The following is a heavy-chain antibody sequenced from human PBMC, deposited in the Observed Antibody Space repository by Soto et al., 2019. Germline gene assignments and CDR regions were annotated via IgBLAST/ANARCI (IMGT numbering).Heavy chain of an antibody. J-gene: IGHJ4*02. Sequence: QVQLVQSGAEVKKPGASVKVSCKAYGYTFTGYYMHRVRQAPGQGLEWMGWINPNSGGTNYAQKFQGWVTMTRDTSISTAYMELSRLRSDDTAVYYCARSDYIWGSYRHFDYWGQGTLVTVSS. V-gene: IGHV1-2*04. CDR3: ARSDYIWGSYRHFDY. CDR2: INPNSGGT. D-gene: IGHD3-16*02. CDR1: GYTFTGYY.